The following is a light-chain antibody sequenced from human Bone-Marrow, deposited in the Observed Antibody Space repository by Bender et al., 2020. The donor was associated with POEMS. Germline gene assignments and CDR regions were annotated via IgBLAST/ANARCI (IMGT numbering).Light chain of an antibody. CDR1: ALPKKY. CDR3: RSADSSGLYVK. Sequence: SYELTQPPSVSVSPGQTARITCSGDALPKKYAYWYQQRAGQAPVLLMYEDNKRPTEIPERFSGSSSGTVATLTITGAQVEDEAAYYCRSADSSGLYVKFGGGTKLTVL. J-gene: IGLJ2*01. V-gene: IGLV3-10*01. CDR2: EDN.